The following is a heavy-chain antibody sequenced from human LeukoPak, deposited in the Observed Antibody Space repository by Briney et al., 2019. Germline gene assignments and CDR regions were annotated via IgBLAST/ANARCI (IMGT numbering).Heavy chain of an antibody. CDR1: GFTFSSSS. V-gene: IGHV3-21*01. D-gene: IGHD2-21*02. CDR3: ARTRSCGGGFYPWDFHY. CDR2: ISESSTYI. J-gene: IGHJ4*02. Sequence: GGSLRLSCAASGFTFSSSSLSWVRQAPGKGLEWVSSISESSTYIYYADSVKGRFTISRDNAKNSLYLQMNSLRAEDTAVYYCARTRSCGGGFYPWDFHYWGQGTPVTVSS.